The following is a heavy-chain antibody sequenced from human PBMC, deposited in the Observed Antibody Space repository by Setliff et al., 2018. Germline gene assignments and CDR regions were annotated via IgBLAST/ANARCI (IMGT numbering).Heavy chain of an antibody. D-gene: IGHD3-22*01. CDR1: GGPLNSYS. Sequence: VASVKVSCKASGGPLNSYSFSWVRQAPGQGLEWMGRITPVLDITRYSQKFQGRVTITADKSTGIIYMELTSLRSDDTAVYYCARHPPPPNYFDIGALDSWGQGTLVTVSS. J-gene: IGHJ4*02. CDR2: ITPVLDIT. V-gene: IGHV1-69*02. CDR3: ARHPPPPNYFDIGALDS.